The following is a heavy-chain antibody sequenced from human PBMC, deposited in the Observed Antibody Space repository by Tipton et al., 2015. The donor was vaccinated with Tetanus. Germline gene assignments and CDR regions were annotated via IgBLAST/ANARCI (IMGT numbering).Heavy chain of an antibody. CDR3: ARGWGSSWYYFDY. J-gene: IGHJ4*02. CDR1: GASLSGSY. Sequence: TLSLTCAVSGASLSGSYWSWVRQSPGKGLEWVGEIRPGGSPYYNPALKSRATISVDTSKNHFSLNLSSVTAADTAVYYCARGWGSSWYYFDYWGQGILVTVSS. CDR2: IRPGGSP. D-gene: IGHD6-13*01. V-gene: IGHV4-34*01.